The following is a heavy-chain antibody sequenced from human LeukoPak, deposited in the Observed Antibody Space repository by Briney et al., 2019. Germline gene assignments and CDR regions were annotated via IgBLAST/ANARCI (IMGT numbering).Heavy chain of an antibody. CDR2: IYYSGST. V-gene: IGHV4-30-4*08. CDR1: GGSISSGDYY. J-gene: IGHJ4*02. CDR3: ARVASSSWYYFDY. D-gene: IGHD6-13*01. Sequence: SETLSLTCTVSGGSISSGDYYCSWIRQPPGKGLEWIGYIYYSGSTYYNPSLKSRVTISVDTSKNQFSLKLSSVTAADTAVYYCARVASSSWYYFDYWGQGTLVTVSS.